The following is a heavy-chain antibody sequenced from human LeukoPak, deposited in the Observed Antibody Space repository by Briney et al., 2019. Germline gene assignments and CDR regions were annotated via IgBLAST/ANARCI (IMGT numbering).Heavy chain of an antibody. Sequence: YPSETLSLTCTVSGGSISSGSYYWSWIRQPAGKGLEWIGRIYTSGSTNYNPSLKSRVTISVDTSKNQFSLKLSSVTAADTAVYYCARELGRGWYLDYWGQGTLVTVSS. CDR2: IYTSGST. J-gene: IGHJ4*02. CDR3: ARELGRGWYLDY. D-gene: IGHD6-19*01. V-gene: IGHV4-61*02. CDR1: GGSISSGSYY.